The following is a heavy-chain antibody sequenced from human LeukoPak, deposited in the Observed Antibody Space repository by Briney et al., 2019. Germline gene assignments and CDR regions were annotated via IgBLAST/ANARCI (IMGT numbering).Heavy chain of an antibody. J-gene: IGHJ4*02. CDR1: GFTFSGYN. Sequence: GGSRRLSCATSGFTFSGYNMNWGGQTPGKGLEGVSYISTRGTTIYYVDSVKGRFTISRANAKNSLYRQRDSLRADDTAVYFLARDGIRGRDTSGYYYDYWGQRTPVTASS. V-gene: IGHV3-48*04. CDR2: ISTRGTTI. D-gene: IGHD3-22*01. CDR3: ARDGIRGRDTSGYYYDY.